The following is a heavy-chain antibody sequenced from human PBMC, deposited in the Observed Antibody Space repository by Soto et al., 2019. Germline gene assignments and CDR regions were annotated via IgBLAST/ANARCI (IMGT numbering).Heavy chain of an antibody. CDR1: GFTFSSYS. CDR2: ISSSSSYI. V-gene: IGHV3-21*01. J-gene: IGHJ6*02. CDR3: ARDLRGEDYYGMDV. D-gene: IGHD3-10*01. Sequence: EVQLVESGGGLVKPGGSLRLSCAASGFTFSSYSMNWVRQAPGKGLEWVSSISSSSSYIYYADSVKGRFTISRDNAKNLLYLQMNSLRAEDTAVYYCARDLRGEDYYGMDVWGQGTTVTVSS.